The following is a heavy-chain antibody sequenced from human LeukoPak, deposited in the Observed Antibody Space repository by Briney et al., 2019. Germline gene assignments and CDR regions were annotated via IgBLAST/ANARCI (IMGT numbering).Heavy chain of an antibody. Sequence: ASVKVSCKASGYSFTNYCIHWVRQAPGQGLEWMGLINPSGGSLDYAQKFQGRVTMTRDTSTRTVYMELSSLRSEDTAVYYCTRPLAPVMLNAFDIWGQGTMVTVFS. CDR3: TRPLAPVMLNAFDI. CDR1: GYSFTNYC. CDR2: INPSGGSL. J-gene: IGHJ3*02. D-gene: IGHD2-8*01. V-gene: IGHV1-46*01.